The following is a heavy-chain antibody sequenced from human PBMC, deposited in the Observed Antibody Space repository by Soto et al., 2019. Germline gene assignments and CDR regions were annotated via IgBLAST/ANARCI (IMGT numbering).Heavy chain of an antibody. CDR1: GFTFDDYA. CDR3: ANLPLYGSGFDC. CDR2: INWNGAAT. J-gene: IGHJ4*02. D-gene: IGHD3-10*01. V-gene: IGHV3-9*01. Sequence: EAQLVESGGGLVQPGRSLRLSCVASGFTFDDYAIHWVRQAPGKGLEWVSGINWNGAATGYADSVKGRVTISRDNAKNSLYLQMSSLRTEDTAIYYCANLPLYGSGFDCWGQGTLVTVSS.